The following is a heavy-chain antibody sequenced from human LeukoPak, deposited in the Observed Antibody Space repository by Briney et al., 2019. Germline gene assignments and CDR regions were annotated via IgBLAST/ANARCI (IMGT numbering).Heavy chain of an antibody. V-gene: IGHV3-21*01. D-gene: IGHD3-9*01. Sequence: GGSLRLSCAASGFTFSSYAMSWVRQAPGKGLEWVSSISSSSSYIYYADSVKGRFTISRDNAKNSLYLQMNSLRAEDTAVYYCATDRLRYFDWSQDFDYWGQGTLVTVSS. J-gene: IGHJ4*02. CDR1: GFTFSSYA. CDR2: ISSSSSYI. CDR3: ATDRLRYFDWSQDFDY.